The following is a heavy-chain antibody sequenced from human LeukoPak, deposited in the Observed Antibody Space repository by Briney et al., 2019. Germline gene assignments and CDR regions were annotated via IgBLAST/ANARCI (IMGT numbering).Heavy chain of an antibody. Sequence: ASVKVSCKASVGTFSSYAISWVRQAPGQGLEWMGRIIPILGIANYAQKFQGRVTITPDKSTSTAYMELSSLRSEDTAVYHCARAPRNYYDSSGYPDYWGQGTLVTVSS. CDR3: ARAPRNYYDSSGYPDY. D-gene: IGHD3-22*01. V-gene: IGHV1-69*04. CDR1: VGTFSSYA. CDR2: IIPILGIA. J-gene: IGHJ4*02.